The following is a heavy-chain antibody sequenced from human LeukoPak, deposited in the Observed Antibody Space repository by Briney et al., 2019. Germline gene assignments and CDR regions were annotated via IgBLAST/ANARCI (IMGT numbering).Heavy chain of an antibody. CDR1: GGSISGYY. Sequence: SETLSLTCTVSGGSISGYYWNWIRQPPGKGLEWIAINYDSGTADYNPSFNSRLTTSVDTSKNQFSLKLMSVAAADTAVYYCARASYYDFWSGYPLDHWGQGTLVTVSS. CDR2: NYDSGTA. V-gene: IGHV4-59*01. CDR3: ARASYYDFWSGYPLDH. D-gene: IGHD3-3*01. J-gene: IGHJ4*02.